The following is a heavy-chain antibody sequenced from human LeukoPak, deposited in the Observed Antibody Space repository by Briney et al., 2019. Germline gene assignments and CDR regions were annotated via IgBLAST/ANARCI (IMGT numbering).Heavy chain of an antibody. CDR2: LYYSGNT. J-gene: IGHJ3*02. CDR3: ARDSFYYDSSDYYSGAFDI. D-gene: IGHD3-22*01. CDR1: GXSISSYY. Sequence: SETLSLTCTVSGXSISSYYRSWIRQPPGKGLEWIGYLYYSGNTNYHSSLKSRVTISVDTSKNQFSLKLSSVTAADTAVYYCARDSFYYDSSDYYSGAFDIWGQGTMVTVSS. V-gene: IGHV4-59*12.